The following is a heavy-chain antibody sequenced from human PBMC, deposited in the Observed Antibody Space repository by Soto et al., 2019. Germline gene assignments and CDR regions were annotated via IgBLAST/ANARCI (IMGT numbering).Heavy chain of an antibody. Sequence: VAVVSNDGRSEHYADSVKGRFTISRDNSKNTLSLQMNDLRPDDTALYYCAKTITTPPSEDSTDRGALIDHWGRGARVIVSS. CDR3: AKTITTPPSEDSTDRGALIDH. V-gene: IGHV3-30*18. J-gene: IGHJ4*02. CDR2: VSNDGRSE. D-gene: IGHD1-26*01.